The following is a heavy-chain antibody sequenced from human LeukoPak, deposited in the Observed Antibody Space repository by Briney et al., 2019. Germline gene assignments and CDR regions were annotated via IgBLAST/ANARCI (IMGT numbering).Heavy chain of an antibody. Sequence: PGGSLRLSCAASGFTFSSYAMSWVRQAPGKGLEWVSAMSVSGGSTYYADSVKGRFTMSRDNSKNTLYLQMDSLRAEDTAVYYCVTVTSDYWGQGTLVTVSS. CDR3: VTVTSDY. D-gene: IGHD4-17*01. V-gene: IGHV3-23*01. CDR1: GFTFSSYA. J-gene: IGHJ4*02. CDR2: MSVSGGST.